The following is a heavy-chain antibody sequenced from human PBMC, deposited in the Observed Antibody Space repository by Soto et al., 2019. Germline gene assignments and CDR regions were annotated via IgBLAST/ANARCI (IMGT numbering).Heavy chain of an antibody. CDR3: ARDWSSGTPYYMDV. CDR2: ISCYNGNT. CDR1: GYSFTNFG. J-gene: IGHJ6*03. V-gene: IGHV1-18*01. Sequence: ASVKVSCKASGYSFTNFGISWVRQAPGQGLEWMGWISCYNGNTKYAQNLQGRVTMTTDTSTSTAFMELRSLRSGDTALYYCARDWSSGTPYYMDVWGKGTTVTVSS.